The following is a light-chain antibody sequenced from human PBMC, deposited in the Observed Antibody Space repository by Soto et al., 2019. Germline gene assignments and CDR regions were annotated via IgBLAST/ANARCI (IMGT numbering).Light chain of an antibody. V-gene: IGLV2-8*01. CDR2: KVS. CDR3: SSYAGTNNLV. J-gene: IGLJ3*02. Sequence: QSALTQPPSASGSPGQSVTISCTGTSSDVGGYNYVSWYQQYPGKAPKIMIYKVSERPSGVPVRFSGSKSGNTASLTVSGLQAEDEADYYCSSYAGTNNLVFGGGTKLTVL. CDR1: SSDVGGYNY.